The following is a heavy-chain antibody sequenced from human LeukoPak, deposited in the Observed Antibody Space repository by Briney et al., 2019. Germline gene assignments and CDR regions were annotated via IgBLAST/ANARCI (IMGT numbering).Heavy chain of an antibody. CDR1: GFTLSSYA. CDR3: PRDQWPAYYYHGMDV. V-gene: IGHV3-48*03. CDR2: ITNNGTTI. J-gene: IGHJ6*02. D-gene: IGHD6-19*01. Sequence: PGGSLRLSCAASGFTLSSYAMNWVRQAPGKGLEWVSYITNNGTTIYYADSVKGRFTISRDNAENSLYLQMNSLRAEDTAIYYCPRDQWPAYYYHGMDVWGQGTTVTVSS.